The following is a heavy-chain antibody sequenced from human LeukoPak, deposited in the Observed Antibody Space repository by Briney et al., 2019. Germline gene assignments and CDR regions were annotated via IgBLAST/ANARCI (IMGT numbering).Heavy chain of an antibody. V-gene: IGHV4-4*07. Sequence: SETLSLTCSVSGGSISSYSWSWIRQPAGKGLQWIGRIYTTGTINYNPSLKSRVTMSVDTSKNEFSLNLNSVTAADTAVYYCARVMVASWNYFDHWGQGTVVTVSS. CDR2: IYTTGTI. CDR1: GGSISSYS. CDR3: ARVMVASWNYFDH. J-gene: IGHJ4*02. D-gene: IGHD2-8*01.